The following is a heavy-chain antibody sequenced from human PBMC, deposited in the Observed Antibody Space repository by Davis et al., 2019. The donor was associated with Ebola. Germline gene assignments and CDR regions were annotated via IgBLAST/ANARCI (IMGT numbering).Heavy chain of an antibody. CDR2: ISAYNGNT. D-gene: IGHD4-17*01. CDR3: AREGGHSYGDYDYGMDV. J-gene: IGHJ6*02. Sequence: AASVKVSCKASGYTFTSYGISWVRQAPGQGLEWMGWISAYNGNTNYAQKLQGRVTMTTDTSTSTAYMELRSLRSEDTAVYYCAREGGHSYGDYDYGMDVWGQGTTVTVSS. V-gene: IGHV1-18*01. CDR1: GYTFTSYG.